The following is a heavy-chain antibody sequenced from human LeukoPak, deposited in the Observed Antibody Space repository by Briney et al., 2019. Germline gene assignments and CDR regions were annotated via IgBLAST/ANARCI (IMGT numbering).Heavy chain of an antibody. CDR3: ARAMSTDLDD. V-gene: IGHV3-30-3*01. CDR1: GFTFSSYA. CDR2: ISYDGSNK. D-gene: IGHD3-22*01. Sequence: GGSLRLSCAASGFTFSSYAMHWVRQAPGKGLEWVAVISYDGSNKYYADSVKGRFTISRDNSKNTLYLLMNSLRAEDTAVYYCARAMSTDLDDWGQGTLVTVSS. J-gene: IGHJ4*02.